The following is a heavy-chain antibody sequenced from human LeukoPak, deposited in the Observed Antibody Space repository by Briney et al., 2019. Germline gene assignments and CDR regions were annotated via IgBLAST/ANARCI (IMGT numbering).Heavy chain of an antibody. CDR1: GGSFSGYY. CDR2: INHSGST. V-gene: IGHV4-34*01. J-gene: IGHJ5*02. CDR3: ARYNKALNPRTYAVRGVGYYWFDP. D-gene: IGHD3-10*01. Sequence: SETLSLTCAVYGGSFSGYYWSWIRQPPGKGLEWIGEINHSGSTNYNPSLKSRVTISVDTSKNQFSLKLSSVTAADTAVYYCARYNKALNPRTYAVRGVGYYWFDPWGQGTLVTVSS.